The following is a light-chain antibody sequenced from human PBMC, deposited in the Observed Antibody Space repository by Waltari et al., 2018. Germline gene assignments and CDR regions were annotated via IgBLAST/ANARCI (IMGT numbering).Light chain of an antibody. V-gene: IGLV2-14*03. CDR1: NSDVGGYNY. CDR3: SSYTSNSTLV. CDR2: DVS. Sequence: QSALTQPASVSGSPGQSITISCTGTNSDVGGYNYVSWYQQHPGKAPKPMIYDVSNRPSGVSNRFSVSKSGNTASLTISGLQAEDEADYYCSSYTSNSTLVFGGGTKLTVL. J-gene: IGLJ2*01.